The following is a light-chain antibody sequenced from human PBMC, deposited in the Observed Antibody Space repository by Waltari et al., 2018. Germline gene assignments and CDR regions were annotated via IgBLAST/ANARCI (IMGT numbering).Light chain of an antibody. CDR1: VLPNQH. Sequence: SYELTQPPSVSVSPGQTATIPCSGDVLPNQHAYSYQQKPGQAPVLVMKKDTERPSGIPERVAGSSSGATVALTIGGVQAEDEADYYCQSADSRGSYHWVFGGGTKLTVL. CDR3: QSADSRGSYHWV. CDR2: KDT. V-gene: IGLV3-25*03. J-gene: IGLJ3*02.